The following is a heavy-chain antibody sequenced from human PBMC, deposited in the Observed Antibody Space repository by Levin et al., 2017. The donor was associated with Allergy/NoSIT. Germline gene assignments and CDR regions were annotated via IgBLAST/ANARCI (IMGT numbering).Heavy chain of an antibody. CDR2: ISYDGSNK. J-gene: IGHJ4*02. V-gene: IGHV3-30*04. CDR1: GFTFSSYA. CDR3: ARVRDSSGYYYGTWVDY. Sequence: GGSLRLSCAASGFTFSSYAMHWVRQAPGKGLEWVAVISYDGSNKYYADSVKGRFTISRDNSKNTLYLQMNSLRAEDTAVYYCARVRDSSGYYYGTWVDYWGQGTLVTVSS. D-gene: IGHD3-22*01.